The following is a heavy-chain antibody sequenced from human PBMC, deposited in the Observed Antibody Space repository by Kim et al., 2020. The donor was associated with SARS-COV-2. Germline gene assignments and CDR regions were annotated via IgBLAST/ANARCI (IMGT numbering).Heavy chain of an antibody. V-gene: IGHV4-31*03. D-gene: IGHD6-13*01. Sequence: SETLSLTCTVSGGSISSDSYYWTWIRQHPGKGLEWIGYIYYSGNTYYNPSLRGRVSISVDTSKIQFSLKLSSVTAADTAVYYCARSDSTSRWYGMDVWGQGTTVTVSS. CDR2: IYYSGNT. CDR3: ARSDSTSRWYGMDV. J-gene: IGHJ6*02. CDR1: GGSISSDSYY.